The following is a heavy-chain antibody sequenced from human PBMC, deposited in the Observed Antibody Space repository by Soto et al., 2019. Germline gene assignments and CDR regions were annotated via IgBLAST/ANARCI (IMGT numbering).Heavy chain of an antibody. CDR1: GYTLTELS. D-gene: IGHD3-10*01. CDR3: ATSTYGGSGSYHRAFDY. Sequence: ASVKVSCKVSGYTLTELSMHWVRQAPGKGLEWMGGFDPEDGETIYAQKFQGRVTMTEDTSTDTAYMELSSLRSEDTAVYYCATSTYGGSGSYHRAFDYWGQGTLVTVSS. V-gene: IGHV1-24*01. J-gene: IGHJ4*02. CDR2: FDPEDGET.